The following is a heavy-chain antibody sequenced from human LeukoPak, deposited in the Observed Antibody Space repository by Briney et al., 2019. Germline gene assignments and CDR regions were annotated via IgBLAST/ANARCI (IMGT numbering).Heavy chain of an antibody. V-gene: IGHV1-18*01. J-gene: IGHJ3*02. CDR2: ISAYNGNT. Sequence: GASVKVSCKASGYTFTSYGISWVRQAPGQGLEWTGWISAYNGNTNYAQKLQGRVTMTTDTSTSTAYMELRSLRSDDTAVYYCARVTGYSSGWCDAFDIWGQGTMVTVSS. CDR3: ARVTGYSSGWCDAFDI. CDR1: GYTFTSYG. D-gene: IGHD6-19*01.